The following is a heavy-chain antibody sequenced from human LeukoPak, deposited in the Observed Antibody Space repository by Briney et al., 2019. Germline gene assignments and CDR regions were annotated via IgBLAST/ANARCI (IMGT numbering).Heavy chain of an antibody. V-gene: IGHV3-48*01. CDR1: GFTFSNYG. J-gene: IGHJ4*02. CDR2: IRPNDGTT. CDR3: ARDFYYDSSGYFSFDY. D-gene: IGHD3-22*01. Sequence: GGSLRLSCEASGFTFSNYGMNWVRQAPGKGLEWVSYIRPNDGTTHYADSVKGRFTISRDNAKNSLSLQMTSLRAEDTAVYYCARDFYYDSSGYFSFDYWGQGTLVTVSS.